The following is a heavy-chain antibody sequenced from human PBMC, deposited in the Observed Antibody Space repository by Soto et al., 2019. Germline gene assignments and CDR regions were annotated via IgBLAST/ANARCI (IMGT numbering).Heavy chain of an antibody. CDR3: VRGKVNFDF. CDR2: IYQSGNT. J-gene: IGHJ4*02. CDR1: NHSISSGYH. Sequence: PSETLSLTCIVSNHSISSGYHWGWIRQPPGKGLEGIGTIYQSGNTYQNPSLKSRVILSIDTSKNQFSLNLRNVTAADTAVYYCVRGKVNFDFWGKGILVTVSS. V-gene: IGHV4-38-2*02.